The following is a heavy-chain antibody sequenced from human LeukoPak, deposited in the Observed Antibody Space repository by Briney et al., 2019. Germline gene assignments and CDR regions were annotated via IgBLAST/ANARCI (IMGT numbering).Heavy chain of an antibody. V-gene: IGHV1-2*02. J-gene: IGHJ6*03. CDR3: AKDYAGGWPKRGMDV. D-gene: IGHD3-16*01. CDR1: GYSFTGYY. CDR2: INPNSGGT. Sequence: ASVKVSCKASGYSFTGYYIHWVRQAPGQGLEWMGWINPNSGGTNYAQKFQGRVTMTRDTSISTVYMEMSRLRSDDTAVYYCAKDYAGGWPKRGMDVWGKGTTVTVSS.